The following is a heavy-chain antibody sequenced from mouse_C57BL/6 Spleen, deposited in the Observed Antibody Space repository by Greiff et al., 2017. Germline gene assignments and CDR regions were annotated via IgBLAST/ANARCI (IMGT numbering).Heavy chain of an antibody. J-gene: IGHJ1*03. CDR1: GFTFSSYA. CDR2: ISDGGSYT. CDR3: AREGGVGDGYYGYFDV. V-gene: IGHV5-4*01. Sequence: EVKLVESGGGLVKPGGSLKLSCAASGFTFSSYAMSWVRQTPEKRLEWVATISDGGSYTYYPDNVKGRFTISRDNAKNNLYLQMSHLKSEDTAMYYCAREGGVGDGYYGYFDVWGTGTTVTVSS. D-gene: IGHD2-3*01.